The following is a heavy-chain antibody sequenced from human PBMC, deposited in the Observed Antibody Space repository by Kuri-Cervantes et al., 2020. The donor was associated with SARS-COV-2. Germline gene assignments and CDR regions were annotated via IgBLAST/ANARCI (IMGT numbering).Heavy chain of an antibody. CDR1: GGSISSYY. CDR3: ARQLRTRAFDI. D-gene: IGHD3-3*01. V-gene: IGHV4-59*08. CDR2: IYYRGST. Sequence: SETLSLTCTVSGGSISSYYWSWIRQPPGKGLEWIGYIYYRGSTNYNPSLKSRVTISVDTSKNQFSLKLSSVTAADTAVYYCARQLRTRAFDIWGQGTMVTVSS. J-gene: IGHJ3*02.